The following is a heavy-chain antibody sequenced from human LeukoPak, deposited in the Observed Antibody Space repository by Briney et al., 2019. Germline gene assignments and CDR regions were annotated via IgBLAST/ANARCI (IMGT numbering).Heavy chain of an antibody. Sequence: GGSLRLSCAASGFTFSSYAMHWVRQAPGKGLEWVSVIYTGGSTYYSNSVKGRFTTSRDNSKNTLYLQMNSLRAEDTAVYYCARSQLGRSHLPEQFDPWGQGTLVTVSP. D-gene: IGHD1-1*01. CDR1: GFTFSSYA. CDR3: ARSQLGRSHLPEQFDP. J-gene: IGHJ5*02. V-gene: IGHV3-53*01. CDR2: IYTGGST.